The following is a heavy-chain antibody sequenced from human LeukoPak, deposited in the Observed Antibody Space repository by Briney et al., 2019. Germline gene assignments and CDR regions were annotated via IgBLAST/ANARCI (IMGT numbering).Heavy chain of an antibody. D-gene: IGHD1-1*01. CDR2: ISYAGSNK. CDR3: AREETRNWYDFLITGADC. CDR1: GFTFSNFA. J-gene: IGHJ4*02. Sequence: GGSLRLSCAASGFTFSNFAMHWVRQAPGKGLEWVAVISYAGSNKHYADSVKGRFTISRDNSKNTVYLQMNSLRAEDPAVYYCAREETRNWYDFLITGADCWGQGTLVTVSS. V-gene: IGHV3-30*04.